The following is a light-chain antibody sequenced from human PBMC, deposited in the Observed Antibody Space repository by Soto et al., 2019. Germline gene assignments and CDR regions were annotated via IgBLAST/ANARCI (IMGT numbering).Light chain of an antibody. CDR2: DAS. Sequence: EIVLTQSPATLSLSPGERATLSCRASQSINNYLGWYQQKPGQAPRLLISDASNRATGIPARFSGSGSGTDFTLTISSLEPEDFAFYYCQQRSSWPLTFGGRTKVDIK. CDR1: QSINNY. CDR3: QQRSSWPLT. V-gene: IGKV3-11*01. J-gene: IGKJ4*01.